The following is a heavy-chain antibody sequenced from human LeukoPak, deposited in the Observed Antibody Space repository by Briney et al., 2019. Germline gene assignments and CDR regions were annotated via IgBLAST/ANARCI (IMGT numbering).Heavy chain of an antibody. V-gene: IGHV3-30*04. CDR2: ISSDGRGK. CDR1: GFTFTSFA. CDR3: AKDLPCFGNFDF. Sequence: GGSLRLSCAASGFTFTSFAMHWGRQAPGKGLEWGTIISSDGRGKYYAHSVRGRFTISRDNSKNKIYLQMNSLRAEDTAVYYCAKDLPCFGNFDFWGPGTLVTVSS. J-gene: IGHJ4*02. D-gene: IGHD3-3*01.